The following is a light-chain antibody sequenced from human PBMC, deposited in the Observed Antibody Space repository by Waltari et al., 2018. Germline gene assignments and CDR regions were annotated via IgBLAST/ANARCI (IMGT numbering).Light chain of an antibody. Sequence: QSILTQPPSVSEAPRQRVTISCSGRSSNIGKNSAKWYQQVPGKAPKLLVYYDDLLPSGVSDRFSGSKSGTSASLAISELQSEDEATYYCAAWDDNLYAVLFGGGTKLTVL. CDR3: AAWDDNLYAVL. V-gene: IGLV1-36*01. CDR2: YDD. CDR1: SSNIGKNS. J-gene: IGLJ2*01.